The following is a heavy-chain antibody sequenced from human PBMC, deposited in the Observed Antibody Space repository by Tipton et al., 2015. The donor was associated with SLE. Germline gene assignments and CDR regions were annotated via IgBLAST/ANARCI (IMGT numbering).Heavy chain of an antibody. CDR2: IYTGGST. D-gene: IGHD5-24*01. J-gene: IGHJ4*02. V-gene: IGHV4-39*02. CDR1: GDSISSSSYF. Sequence: GLVKPSETLSLTCTVSGDSISSSSYFWGWIRQPPGKGLEWVGYIYTGGSTHYNPSLRSRVTISVDTSNNQFSLKLRSVSAADTAVYYCAREKGYNWPFDFWGQGTLVTVSS. CDR3: AREKGYNWPFDF.